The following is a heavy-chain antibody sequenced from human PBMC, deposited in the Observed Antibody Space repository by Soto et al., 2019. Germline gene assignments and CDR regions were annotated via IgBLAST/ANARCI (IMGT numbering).Heavy chain of an antibody. Sequence: PGGALGLSCEACVFSFSTVGMDWVRQAPGKGLDWVEIITDDGNRQYYAESVKGRFTVSRDNSRNTVSLQMNGLRPEDTALYSCAKARGSIHSPFDLWGQGTKVTVSS. V-gene: IGHV3-30*18. D-gene: IGHD6-25*01. J-gene: IGHJ4*02. CDR1: VFSFSTVG. CDR2: ITDDGNRQ. CDR3: AKARGSIHSPFDL.